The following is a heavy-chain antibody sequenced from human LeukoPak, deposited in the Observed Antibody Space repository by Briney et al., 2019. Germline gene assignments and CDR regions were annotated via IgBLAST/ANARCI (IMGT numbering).Heavy chain of an antibody. J-gene: IGHJ4*02. V-gene: IGHV3-53*01. Sequence: PGGSLRLSCAASGFTFNNYAMSWVRQAAGKGLEWVSVIYSGGTTYYADSVKGRFTISRDNSKNTLYLQMNSLRVEDTAVYSCARDWAYGDKRDYFDYWGQGTLVTVSS. D-gene: IGHD4-23*01. CDR3: ARDWAYGDKRDYFDY. CDR1: GFTFNNYA. CDR2: IYSGGTT.